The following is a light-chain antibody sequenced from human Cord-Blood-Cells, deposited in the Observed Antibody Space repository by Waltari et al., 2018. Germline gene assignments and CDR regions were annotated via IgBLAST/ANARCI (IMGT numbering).Light chain of an antibody. CDR3: QQSYSTPRA. CDR2: AAS. J-gene: IGKJ1*01. Sequence: DIQMTQSPSSLSASVGDRVTITCRASQSISSYLNWYQQKPGKAPKLLIYAASSLQSGVPSSFSGSGSGTDCTLTISSLQPEDFATYYCQQSYSTPRAFGQGTKVEIK. V-gene: IGKV1-39*01. CDR1: QSISSY.